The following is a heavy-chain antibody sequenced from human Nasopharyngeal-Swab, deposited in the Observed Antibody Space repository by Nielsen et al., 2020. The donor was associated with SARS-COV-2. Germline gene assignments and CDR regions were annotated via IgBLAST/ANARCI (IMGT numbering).Heavy chain of an antibody. CDR2: IYYSGST. V-gene: IGHV4-61*01. CDR3: ARVSVGAKFPYFDY. J-gene: IGHJ4*02. CDR1: GGSVSSGSYY. Sequence: SETLSLTCTVSGGSVSSGSYYWSWIRQLPGKGLEWIGYIYYSGSTNYNPSLKSRVTISVDTSKNQFSLKLSSVTAADTAVYYCARVSVGAKFPYFDYWGQGTLVTVSS. D-gene: IGHD1-26*01.